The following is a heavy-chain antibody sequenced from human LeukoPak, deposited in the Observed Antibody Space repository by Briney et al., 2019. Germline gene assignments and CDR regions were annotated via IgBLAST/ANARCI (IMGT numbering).Heavy chain of an antibody. Sequence: ASVKVSCKAYGYTFTGYYMHWVRQAPGQGREWMGWINPKSGGTNYAQKFQGRVTMTRDTSISTAYMELSRLRSDDTAVYYCATDAYYYDSSGYSTSVHYFDYWGQGTQVTVSS. CDR2: INPKSGGT. CDR3: ATDAYYYDSSGYSTSVHYFDY. J-gene: IGHJ4*02. D-gene: IGHD3-22*01. V-gene: IGHV1-2*02. CDR1: GYTFTGYY.